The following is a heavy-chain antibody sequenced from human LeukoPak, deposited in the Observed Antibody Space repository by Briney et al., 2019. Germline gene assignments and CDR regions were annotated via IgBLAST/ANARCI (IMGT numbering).Heavy chain of an antibody. J-gene: IGHJ6*03. CDR1: GDSISSSSYY. V-gene: IGHV4-39*07. CDR3: ARDNTALVISDYYYMDV. D-gene: IGHD5-18*01. Sequence: SETLSLTCTVSGDSISSSSYYWGWIRQPPGKGLEWIGSIYYSGSTYYNPSLKSRVTISLDTSKNQFSLKLSSVTAADTAVYYCARDNTALVISDYYYMDVWGKGTTVTVSS. CDR2: IYYSGST.